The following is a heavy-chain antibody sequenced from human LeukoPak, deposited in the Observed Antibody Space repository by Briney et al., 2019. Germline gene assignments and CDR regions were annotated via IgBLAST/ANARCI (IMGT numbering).Heavy chain of an antibody. CDR1: GFTFSSYE. CDR2: ISSTSGSTI. V-gene: IGHV3-48*03. Sequence: PGGSLRLSCAASGFTFSSYEMNWVRQAPGKGLEWVSYISSTSGSTIYYADSVKGRFTISRDNAKNSVYLQMNSLGAEDTAVYYCARDGIAARPGYWGQGTLVTVSS. J-gene: IGHJ4*02. D-gene: IGHD6-6*01. CDR3: ARDGIAARPGY.